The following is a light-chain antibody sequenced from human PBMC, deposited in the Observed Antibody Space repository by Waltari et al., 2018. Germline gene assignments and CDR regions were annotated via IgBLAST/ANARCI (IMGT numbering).Light chain of an antibody. Sequence: QSALTQPPSASGSPGQSVTISCTGTSSDVGGYYSVSWYQQHPGKAPKLMVSEFRRRPEGVRDRLCGCKAGKTASLTVSGLQAEDEADYYCSSYAVSNTYVFGTGTKVTVL. CDR1: SSDVGGYYS. V-gene: IGLV2-8*01. CDR3: SSYAVSNTYV. CDR2: EFR. J-gene: IGLJ1*01.